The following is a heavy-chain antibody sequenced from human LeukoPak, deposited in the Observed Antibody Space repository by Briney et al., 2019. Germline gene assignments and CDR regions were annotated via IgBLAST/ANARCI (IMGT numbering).Heavy chain of an antibody. CDR2: ISAYNGNT. J-gene: IGHJ4*02. Sequence: ASVKVSCKASGYTFTSYGISWVRQAPGQGLEWMGWISAYNGNTNYAQKLQGRVTMTTDTSTSTAYMELRSLRSDDTAVYYCARVGYCSSTSCYGFVDYWGQGTLVTVSS. V-gene: IGHV1-18*01. D-gene: IGHD2-2*01. CDR3: ARVGYCSSTSCYGFVDY. CDR1: GYTFTSYG.